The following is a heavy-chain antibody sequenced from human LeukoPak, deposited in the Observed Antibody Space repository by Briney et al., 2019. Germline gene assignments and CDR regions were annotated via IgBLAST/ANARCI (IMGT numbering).Heavy chain of an antibody. V-gene: IGHV4-38-2*02. D-gene: IGHD2-2*01. J-gene: IGHJ5*02. Sequence: SETLSLTCAVSGYSISSGYYWGWIRQPPGKGLEWIVSIYHSGSTYYNPSLKSRVTISVDTSKNQFSLKLTSVTAADTAVYYRARDVAALVEVVPAVIGGWFDPWGQGTLVTVSS. CDR1: GYSISSGYY. CDR2: IYHSGST. CDR3: ARDVAALVEVVPAVIGGWFDP.